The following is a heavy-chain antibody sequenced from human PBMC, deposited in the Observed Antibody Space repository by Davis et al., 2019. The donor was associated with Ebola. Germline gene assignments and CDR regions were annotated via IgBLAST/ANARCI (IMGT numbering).Heavy chain of an antibody. D-gene: IGHD2-15*01. V-gene: IGHV4-34*01. Sequence: PSETLSLTCAVYGGSFSGYYWSWIRQPPGKGLEWIGEINHSGSTNYNPSLKSRVTISVATSKNQFSLKLSSVTAADTAVYYCTRLGRRSVVVVAAPGDRVGYYGMDVWGKGTTVTVSS. CDR1: GGSFSGYY. CDR3: TRLGRRSVVVVAAPGDRVGYYGMDV. CDR2: INHSGST. J-gene: IGHJ6*04.